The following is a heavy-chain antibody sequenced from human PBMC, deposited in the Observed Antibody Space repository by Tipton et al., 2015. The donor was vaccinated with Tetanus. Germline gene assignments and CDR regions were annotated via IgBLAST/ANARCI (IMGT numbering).Heavy chain of an antibody. J-gene: IGHJ4*02. D-gene: IGHD3-22*01. CDR3: ARSRGGTRVYYAIAF. CDR2: INPGDGST. Sequence: QVQLVQSGAEAKTLGASVKVSCKASGYTFTYNYIHWVRQAPGQGLQWMGIINPGDGSTNYARFFQGRVTLTSDTSTGTVYMEVSGLTYDDTAVYYCARSRGGTRVYYAIAFWGQGTLVTVSS. CDR1: GYTFTYNY. V-gene: IGHV1-46*01.